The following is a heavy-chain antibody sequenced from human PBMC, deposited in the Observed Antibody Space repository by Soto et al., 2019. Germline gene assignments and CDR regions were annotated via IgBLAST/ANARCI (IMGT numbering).Heavy chain of an antibody. CDR1: GFTFTSYG. CDR2: ISYDGGLQ. V-gene: IGHV3-30*03. Sequence: QAHLVESGGGVVQPGRSLRLSCAASGFTFTSYGMHWVRQAPGTRLERVAVISYDGGLQHYADSVKGRFTISRDNSKNMVLLQMNSLRAEDTAVYYCVSDRGYGHASVPYSWGQGTLVSVSS. CDR3: VSDRGYGHASVPYS. J-gene: IGHJ4*02. D-gene: IGHD5-18*01.